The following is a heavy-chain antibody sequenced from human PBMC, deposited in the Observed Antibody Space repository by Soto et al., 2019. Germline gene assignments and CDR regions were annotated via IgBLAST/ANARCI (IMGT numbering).Heavy chain of an antibody. V-gene: IGHV3-73*02. CDR3: ARGTADYWSGYYVDQ. Sequence: EVQLVESGGGLVQPGGSLKLSCAASGFNFSGSAMHWVRQASGKGLQWLGRIRTKDNSYATAYAASVKGRFSISRDDSKNTAYLQMNSLKTEDTAVYYCARGTADYWSGYYVDQWGQGTLVTVSS. J-gene: IGHJ4*02. D-gene: IGHD3-3*01. CDR1: GFNFSGSA. CDR2: IRTKDNSYAT.